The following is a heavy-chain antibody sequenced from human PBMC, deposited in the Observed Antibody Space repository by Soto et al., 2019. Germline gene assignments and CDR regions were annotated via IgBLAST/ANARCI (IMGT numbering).Heavy chain of an antibody. CDR2: ISGSGDSI. J-gene: IGHJ4*02. Sequence: GSLRLSCAASGFPFSGFSMNWVRQAPGKGLEWVSYISGSGDSIYYADSVKGRFTISRDNARNSLYLQMNSLRAEDTAVYYCARPMYYYGSGSYHNFGYWGQGTQVTVSS. CDR3: ARPMYYYGSGSYHNFGY. CDR1: GFPFSGFS. V-gene: IGHV3-48*01. D-gene: IGHD3-10*01.